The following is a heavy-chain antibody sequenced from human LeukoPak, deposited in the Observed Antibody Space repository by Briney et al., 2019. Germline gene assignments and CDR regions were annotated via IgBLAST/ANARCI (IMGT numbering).Heavy chain of an antibody. V-gene: IGHV3-48*03. Sequence: GGSLRLSCAASGFTFSSYEMNWVRQAPGKGLEWVSYISSSGSTIYCADSVKGRFTISRDNAKNSLYLQMNSLRAEDTAVYYCARVQKDYYDSSGYLSYWGQGTLVTVSS. CDR1: GFTFSSYE. CDR2: ISSSGSTI. D-gene: IGHD3-22*01. CDR3: ARVQKDYYDSSGYLSY. J-gene: IGHJ4*02.